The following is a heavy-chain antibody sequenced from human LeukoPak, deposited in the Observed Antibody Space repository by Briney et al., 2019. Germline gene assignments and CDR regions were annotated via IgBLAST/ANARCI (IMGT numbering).Heavy chain of an antibody. CDR2: INHSGST. J-gene: IGHJ5*02. CDR1: GGSFSGYY. V-gene: IGHV4-34*01. Sequence: NTSETLSLTCAVYGGSFSGYYRSWIRQPPGKGLEWIGEINHSGSTNYNPSLKSRVTISVDTSKNQFSLKLSSVTAADTAVYYCARATTVTTRWFDPWGQGTLVTVSS. D-gene: IGHD4-17*01. CDR3: ARATTVTTRWFDP.